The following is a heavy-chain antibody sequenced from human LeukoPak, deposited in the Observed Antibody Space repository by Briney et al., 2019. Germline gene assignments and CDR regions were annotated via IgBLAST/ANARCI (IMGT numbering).Heavy chain of an antibody. CDR1: GGSFSGYY. CDR2: INHSGST. V-gene: IGHV4-34*01. D-gene: IGHD5-18*01. CDR3: ARDTAFDH. J-gene: IGHJ4*02. Sequence: SGTLSLTCAVYGGSFSGYYWSWIRQPPGKGLEWIGEINHSGSTNYNPSLKSRVTISVDTSKNQFSLKLSSVTAADTAVYYCARDTAFDHWGQGTLVTVSS.